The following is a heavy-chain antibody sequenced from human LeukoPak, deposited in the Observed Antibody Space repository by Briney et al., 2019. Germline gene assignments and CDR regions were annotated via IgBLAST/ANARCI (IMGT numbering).Heavy chain of an antibody. J-gene: IGHJ4*02. Sequence: PGRALRLSCAASGFTFSSYGMHWVRQAPGKGREWVAVISYDGSNKYYADSVKGRFTISRDNSKNTLYLQMNSLRAEDTAVYYCAKTPRSFYYYDSSGYDYWGQGTLVTVSS. D-gene: IGHD3-22*01. V-gene: IGHV3-30*18. CDR1: GFTFSSYG. CDR3: AKTPRSFYYYDSSGYDY. CDR2: ISYDGSNK.